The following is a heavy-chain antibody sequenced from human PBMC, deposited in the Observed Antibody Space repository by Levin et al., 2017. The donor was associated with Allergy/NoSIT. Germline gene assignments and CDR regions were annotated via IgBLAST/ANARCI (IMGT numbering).Heavy chain of an antibody. D-gene: IGHD3-10*01. CDR2: ISSSSSYT. Sequence: PGGSLRLSCAASGFTFSDYYMSWIRQAPGKGLEWVSYISSSSSYTNYADSVKGRFTISRDNAKNSLYLQMNSLRAEDTAVYYCARDLPYYYGSGSPTDYWGQGTLVTVSS. CDR3: ARDLPYYYGSGSPTDY. CDR1: GFTFSDYY. V-gene: IGHV3-11*05. J-gene: IGHJ4*02.